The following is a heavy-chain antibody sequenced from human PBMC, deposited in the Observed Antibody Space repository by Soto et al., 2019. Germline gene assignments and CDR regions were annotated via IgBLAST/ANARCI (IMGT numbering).Heavy chain of an antibody. CDR3: ARDRVESGYPEYFQH. D-gene: IGHD3-22*01. CDR2: ISGSGGNT. J-gene: IGHJ1*01. V-gene: IGHV3-23*01. CDR1: GFTFSDYA. Sequence: GGSLRLSCAASGFTFSDYAMSWVRQAPGKGLEWVSGISGSGGNTYYADSVKGRFTISRDNSKNTLYLQMNSLRAEDTAVYYCARDRVESGYPEYFQHWGQGTLVTVSS.